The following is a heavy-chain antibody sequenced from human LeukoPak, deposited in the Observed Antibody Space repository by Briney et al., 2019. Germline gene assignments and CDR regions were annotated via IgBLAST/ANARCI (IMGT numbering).Heavy chain of an antibody. V-gene: IGHV4-39*07. CDR2: IYYSGST. D-gene: IGHD1-26*01. J-gene: IGHJ5*02. Sequence: SETLSLTCTVSGGSISSSSYYWGWIRQPPGKGLEWIGSIYYSGSTYYNPSLKSRVTISVDTSKNQFSLKLSSVTAADTAVYYCARVGMGDHANWLDPWGQGTLVTVSS. CDR1: GGSISSSSYY. CDR3: ARVGMGDHANWLDP.